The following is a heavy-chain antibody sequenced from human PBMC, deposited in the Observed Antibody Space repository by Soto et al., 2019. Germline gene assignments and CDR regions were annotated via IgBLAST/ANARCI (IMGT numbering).Heavy chain of an antibody. Sequence: SVKVSCKASGGTFSSYAISWVRQAPGQGLEWMGGIIPIFGTANYAQKFQGRVTITADESTSTDDMELSSLKTEDTAVYYCASAIGIEARPNYYYGVDVWGQGTTVTVSS. CDR2: IIPIFGTA. V-gene: IGHV1-69*13. CDR3: ASAIGIEARPNYYYGVDV. J-gene: IGHJ6*02. D-gene: IGHD6-6*01. CDR1: GGTFSSYA.